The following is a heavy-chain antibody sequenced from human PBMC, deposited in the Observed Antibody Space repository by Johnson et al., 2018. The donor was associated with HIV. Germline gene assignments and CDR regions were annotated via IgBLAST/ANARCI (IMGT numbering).Heavy chain of an antibody. CDR2: TAHDERIA. D-gene: IGHD2-21*01. CDR1: GFTFTDYG. V-gene: IGHV3-33*05. CDR3: ASSQGSGEGAFDI. Sequence: QVQLVESGVGVVQPGGAVRHFCAASGFTFTDYGMDWVRQPPCKGLEWVAFTAHDERIAHHEESVEGRFTISRDNSKNTLYLQMNSLRVEDTAVYYCASSQGSGEGAFDIWGQGTMVTVSS. J-gene: IGHJ3*02.